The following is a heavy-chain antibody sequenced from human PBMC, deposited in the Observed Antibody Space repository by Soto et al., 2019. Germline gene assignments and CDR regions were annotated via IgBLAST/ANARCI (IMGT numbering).Heavy chain of an antibody. Sequence: SVKVSCKASGGTFSSYAISWVRQAPGQGLEWMGGIIPIFGTANYAQKFQGRVTITADKSTSTAYMELSSLRSEDTAVYYCAREKDDFNWFDPWGQGTLVTVSS. V-gene: IGHV1-69*06. J-gene: IGHJ5*02. CDR2: IIPIFGTA. D-gene: IGHD2-21*02. CDR3: AREKDDFNWFDP. CDR1: GGTFSSYA.